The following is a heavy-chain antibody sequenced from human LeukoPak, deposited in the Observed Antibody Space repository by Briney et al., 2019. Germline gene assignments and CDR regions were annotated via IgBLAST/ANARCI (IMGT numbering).Heavy chain of an antibody. CDR2: INPNSGGT. CDR1: GYTFTGYY. J-gene: IGHJ4*02. Sequence: ASVKVSCKASGYTFTGYYMHWERQAPGQWLEWMGWINPNSGGTNYAQKFQGWVTMTRDTSISTAYMELSRLRSDDKAVYYCARAGTVEMTPLDYWGQGTLVTVSS. CDR3: ARAGTVEMTPLDY. V-gene: IGHV1-2*04. D-gene: IGHD5-24*01.